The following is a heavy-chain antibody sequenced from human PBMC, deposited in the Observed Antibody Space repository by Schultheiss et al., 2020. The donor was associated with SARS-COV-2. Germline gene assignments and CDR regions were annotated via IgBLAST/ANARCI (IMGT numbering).Heavy chain of an antibody. CDR1: GGSFSGYY. D-gene: IGHD4-17*01. Sequence: SETLSLTCTVYGGSFSGYYWGWIRQPPGKGLEWIGYIYYSGSTYYNPSLKSRVTISVDRSKNQFSLKLSSVTAADTAVYYCARGDYGDYYAWVWFDPWGQGTLVTVSS. CDR3: ARGDYGDYYAWVWFDP. J-gene: IGHJ5*02. CDR2: IYYSGST. V-gene: IGHV4-59*12.